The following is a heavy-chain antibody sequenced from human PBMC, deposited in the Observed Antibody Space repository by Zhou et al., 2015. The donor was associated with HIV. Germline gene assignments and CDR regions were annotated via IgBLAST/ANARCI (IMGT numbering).Heavy chain of an antibody. V-gene: IGHV1-18*01. CDR1: GYTFSSYH. CDR3: ARDDSSGYHSFDY. CDR2: ISAYNGNT. D-gene: IGHD3-22*01. J-gene: IGHJ4*02. Sequence: QVQLVESGGEVKKPGASVRVSCKASGYTFSSYHINWVRQAPGQGLEWMGWISAYNGNTIYALKVEGRVNLTTDTSTSTGYMELRSLRSDDTATYFCARDDSSGYHSFDYWGQGTLVTVS.